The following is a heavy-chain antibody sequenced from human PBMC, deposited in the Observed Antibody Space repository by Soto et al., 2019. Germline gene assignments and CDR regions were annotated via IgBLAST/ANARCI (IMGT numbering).Heavy chain of an antibody. D-gene: IGHD4-17*01. J-gene: IGHJ3*02. CDR1: GYSFTSYW. V-gene: IGHV5-10-1*01. CDR3: ATYHYGDYVAFDI. CDR2: IDPSDSYT. Sequence: GESLKISCKRSGYSFTSYWISWVRQMPGKGLEWMGRIDPSDSYTNYSPSFQGHVTISADKSISTAYLQWSSLKASDTAMYYCATYHYGDYVAFDIWGQGTMVTVSS.